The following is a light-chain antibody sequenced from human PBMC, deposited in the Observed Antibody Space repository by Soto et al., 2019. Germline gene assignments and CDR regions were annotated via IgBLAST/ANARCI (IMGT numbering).Light chain of an antibody. V-gene: IGLV2-14*01. CDR1: SSDVGGYNS. J-gene: IGLJ1*01. Sequence: QSVLTQPASVSGSPGQSITISCTGTSSDVGGYNSVSWYQQHPGKAPQLIMYEVSTRPSGVSNRFSGSKSGNTASLTISGLQAEDETDYYCSSYTSSSTRVFGTGTKLTVL. CDR2: EVS. CDR3: SSYTSSSTRV.